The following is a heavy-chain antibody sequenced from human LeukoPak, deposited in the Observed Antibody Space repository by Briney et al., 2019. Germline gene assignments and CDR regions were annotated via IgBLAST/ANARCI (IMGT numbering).Heavy chain of an antibody. CDR3: ATGRPITMIVAYFT. J-gene: IGHJ5*02. Sequence: PGGSLRLSCAASGFTFSSYAMSWVRQAPGKGLEWVSAISGSGGSTYYADSVKGRFTISRDNSKNTLYLQMNSLRAEDTAVYYCATGRPITMIVAYFTWGQGTLVTVSS. CDR2: ISGSGGST. V-gene: IGHV3-23*01. CDR1: GFTFSSYA. D-gene: IGHD3-22*01.